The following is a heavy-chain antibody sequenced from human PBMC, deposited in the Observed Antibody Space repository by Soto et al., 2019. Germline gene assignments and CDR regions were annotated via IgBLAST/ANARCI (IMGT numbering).Heavy chain of an antibody. V-gene: IGHV3-23*01. Sequence: PGGSLRLSCAASGFTFSSYAMSWVRQAPGKGLEWVSAISGSGGSTYYADSVKGRFTISRDNSKNTMYLQMNSLRAEDTAVYYCAKDRYDSSGYYYSYGMDVWGQGTAVTVSS. CDR3: AKDRYDSSGYYYSYGMDV. CDR2: ISGSGGST. J-gene: IGHJ6*02. CDR1: GFTFSSYA. D-gene: IGHD3-22*01.